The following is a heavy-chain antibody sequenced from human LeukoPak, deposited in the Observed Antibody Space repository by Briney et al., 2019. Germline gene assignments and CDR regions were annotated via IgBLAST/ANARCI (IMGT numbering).Heavy chain of an antibody. Sequence: ASVKVSCKTSGYTFTNYGISWVRQAPGQGVEWMGWISTYDGNTDYLQKFQGRVIMTKDTTTNTSSMELTSLRSADTAVYYCARDLLDFWRAPAYLDSWGQGTLVTVSS. CDR2: ISTYDGNT. D-gene: IGHD3-3*01. CDR3: ARDLLDFWRAPAYLDS. J-gene: IGHJ4*02. V-gene: IGHV1-18*01. CDR1: GYTFTNYG.